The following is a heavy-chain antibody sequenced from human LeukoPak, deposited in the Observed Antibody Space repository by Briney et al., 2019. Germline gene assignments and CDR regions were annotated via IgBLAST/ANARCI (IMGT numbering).Heavy chain of an antibody. CDR2: ISSSGSTI. J-gene: IGHJ4*02. CDR1: GFTFSDYY. Sequence: PGGSLRLSCAASGFTFSDYYMSWIRQAPGKGLEWVSYISSSGSTIYYADSVKGRFTISRDNAKNSLYLQMNSLRAEDTAVYYCAKDLGIVATTYFDYWGQGTLVTVSS. V-gene: IGHV3-11*04. D-gene: IGHD5-12*01. CDR3: AKDLGIVATTYFDY.